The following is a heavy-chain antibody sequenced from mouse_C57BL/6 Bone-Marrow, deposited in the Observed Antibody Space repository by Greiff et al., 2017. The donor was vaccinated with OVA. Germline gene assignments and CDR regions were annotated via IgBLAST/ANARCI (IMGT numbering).Heavy chain of an antibody. CDR2: INPNNGGT. CDR1: GYTFTDYY. Sequence: VQLQQSGPELVKPGASVKISCKASGYTFTDYYMNWVKQSHGKSLEWIGDINPNNGGTSYNQKFKGKATLTVDKSSSTAYMELRSLTSEDSAVYYCAGTTVALDYWGQGTTLTVSS. V-gene: IGHV1-26*01. J-gene: IGHJ2*01. D-gene: IGHD1-1*01. CDR3: AGTTVALDY.